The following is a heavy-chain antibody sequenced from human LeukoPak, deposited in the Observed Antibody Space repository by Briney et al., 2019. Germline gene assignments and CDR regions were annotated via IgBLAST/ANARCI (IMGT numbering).Heavy chain of an antibody. CDR1: GGSISSYY. Sequence: NPSETLSLTCTVSGGSISSYYWSWIRQPPGKGLEWIGYIYYSGSTNYNPSLKSRVTISVDTSKNQFSLKLSSVTAADTAVYYCARALRHCSGGSCDHDAFDIWGQGTMVTVSS. CDR2: IYYSGST. CDR3: ARALRHCSGGSCDHDAFDI. V-gene: IGHV4-59*01. J-gene: IGHJ3*02. D-gene: IGHD2-15*01.